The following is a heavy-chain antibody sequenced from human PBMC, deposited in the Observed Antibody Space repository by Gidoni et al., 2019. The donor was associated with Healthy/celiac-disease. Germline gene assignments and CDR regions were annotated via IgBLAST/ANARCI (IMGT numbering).Heavy chain of an antibody. J-gene: IGHJ4*02. D-gene: IGHD1-26*01. CDR1: GGSFSGYY. CDR3: ARGLATDY. CDR2: INHSGST. Sequence: QVQLQQWGAGLLKPSETLSLTCAVCGGSFSGYYWSWIRQPPGKGLEWIGEINHSGSTNYNPSLKSRVTISVDTSKNQFSLKLSSVTAADTAVYYCARGLATDYWGQGTLVTVSS. V-gene: IGHV4-34*01.